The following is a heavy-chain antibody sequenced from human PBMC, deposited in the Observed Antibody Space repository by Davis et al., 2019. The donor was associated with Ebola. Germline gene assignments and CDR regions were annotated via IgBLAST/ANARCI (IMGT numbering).Heavy chain of an antibody. CDR2: FDPEDGET. CDR1: GYTLTELS. J-gene: IGHJ6*02. Sequence: ASVKVSCKVSGYTLTELSMHWVRQAPGKGLEWMGGFDPEDGETIYAQKFQGRVTMTEDTSTDTAYMELSSLRSDDTAVYYCASNIPGIAVAGIGKTYYYYYGMDVWGQGTTVTVSS. CDR3: ASNIPGIAVAGIGKTYYYYYGMDV. V-gene: IGHV1-24*01. D-gene: IGHD6-19*01.